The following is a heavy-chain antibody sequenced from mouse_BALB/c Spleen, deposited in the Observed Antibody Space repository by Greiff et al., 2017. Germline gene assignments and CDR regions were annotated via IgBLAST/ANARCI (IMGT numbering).Heavy chain of an antibody. Sequence: EVQLQQSGAELVKPGASVKLSCTATGFNIKDTYMHWVKQRPEQGLEWIGRIDPANGNTKYDPKFQGKATITADTSSNTAYLQLSSLTSEDTAVYYCARGWDDAMDYWGQGTSVTVSS. CDR1: GFNIKDTY. CDR3: ARGWDDAMDY. V-gene: IGHV14-3*02. J-gene: IGHJ4*01. D-gene: IGHD4-1*01. CDR2: IDPANGNT.